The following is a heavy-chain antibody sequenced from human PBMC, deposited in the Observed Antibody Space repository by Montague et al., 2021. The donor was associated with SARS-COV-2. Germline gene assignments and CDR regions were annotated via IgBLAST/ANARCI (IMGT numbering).Heavy chain of an antibody. V-gene: IGHV4-39*01. J-gene: IGHJ3*02. CDR1: GGSITRNYY. Sequence: SETLSLTCTVSGGSITRNYYWGWIRQPPGKGLEWVGNIYYSGTTFINPSPESRVTISVDASKSQFSLNLTSVTAADTAVYYCARPLVRGVPKAFDIWGQGALVIVSS. CDR3: ARPLVRGVPKAFDI. CDR2: IYYSGTT. D-gene: IGHD3-10*01.